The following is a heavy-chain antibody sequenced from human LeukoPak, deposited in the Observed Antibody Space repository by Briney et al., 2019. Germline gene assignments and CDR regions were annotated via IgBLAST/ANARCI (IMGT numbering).Heavy chain of an antibody. V-gene: IGHV4-39*01. Sequence: SETLSLTCTVSGGSISSSSYYWGWIRQPPGKGLEWIGSIYYSGSTYYNPSLKSRVTISVDTSKNQFSLKLSSVTAADTAVYYCARHYYYDSSGYYYVWYFDYWDQGTLVTVSS. J-gene: IGHJ4*02. CDR1: GGSISSSSYY. D-gene: IGHD3-22*01. CDR2: IYYSGST. CDR3: ARHYYYDSSGYYYVWYFDY.